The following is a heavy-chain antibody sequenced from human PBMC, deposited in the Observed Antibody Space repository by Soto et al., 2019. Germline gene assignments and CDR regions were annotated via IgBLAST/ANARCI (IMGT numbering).Heavy chain of an antibody. CDR3: ARDYSRSSGRMVDY. D-gene: IGHD6-6*01. Sequence: QVQLVESGGGVVQSGRSLRVSCAASGFTFSTYAMQWVRQAPGKGLEWVAVIWYDGSNKYYGDSVKGRFTISRDNSKNTLYLQMNSLRLEDTAIYYCARDYSRSSGRMVDYWGQGTLVTVSS. J-gene: IGHJ4*02. CDR1: GFTFSTYA. V-gene: IGHV3-33*01. CDR2: IWYDGSNK.